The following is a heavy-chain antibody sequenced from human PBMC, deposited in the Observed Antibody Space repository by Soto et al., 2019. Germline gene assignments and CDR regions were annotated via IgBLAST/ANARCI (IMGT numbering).Heavy chain of an antibody. CDR2: INQSGST. V-gene: IGHV4-34*01. CDR1: GGSFSGYY. Sequence: SETLSLTCAAYGGSFSGYYWSWIRQPPGKGLEWIGEINQSGSTNYNPSLKSRVTISVETSKNQCSLRLSTVTAADTAGDYCAGRRGWSGSSFGIWGQGTMVTVSS. D-gene: IGHD3-3*01. J-gene: IGHJ3*02. CDR3: AGRRGWSGSSFGI.